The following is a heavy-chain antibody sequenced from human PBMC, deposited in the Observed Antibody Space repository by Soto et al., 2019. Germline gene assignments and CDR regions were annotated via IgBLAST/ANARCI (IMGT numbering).Heavy chain of an antibody. CDR1: ADIFNHYY. J-gene: IGHJ3*02. V-gene: IGHV1-46*02. CDR2: MTPSDGST. CDR3: EQHCGGDWSNGFDI. D-gene: IGHD2-21*02. Sequence: QLHLVQSGAEVKEPGASVKVSCKTYADIFNHYYMHCVRQAPGQGLEWLGVMTPSDGSTNYAHCFQGRLTMTTDTATRTVYVERGSLRSEDTDVYYWEQHCGGDWSNGFDIWGQRATGTV.